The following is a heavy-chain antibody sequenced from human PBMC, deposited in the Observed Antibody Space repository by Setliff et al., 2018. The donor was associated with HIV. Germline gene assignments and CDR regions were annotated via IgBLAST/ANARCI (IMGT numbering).Heavy chain of an antibody. Sequence: ASVKVSCKASGYTFTSYAMHWVRQAPGQRLEWMGWINAGDGDTKYSQKFQGRVSITRDTSASTAYMELSSLTSEDTAVYYCASARMGDIALSYWGQGTLVTVS. D-gene: IGHD5-12*01. J-gene: IGHJ4*02. V-gene: IGHV1-3*01. CDR3: ASARMGDIALSY. CDR2: INAGDGDT. CDR1: GYTFTSYA.